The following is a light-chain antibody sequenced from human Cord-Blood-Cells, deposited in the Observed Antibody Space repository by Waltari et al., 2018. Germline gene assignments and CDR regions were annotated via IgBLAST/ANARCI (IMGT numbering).Light chain of an antibody. J-gene: IGLJ3*02. CDR3: SSYTSSSSWV. CDR1: SSDVGGYNY. Sequence: QSALTQPAPVSVSPGQSPPISRTGTSSDVGGYNYVSCYQQHPGKSPKLMIYDVSKRPSGVSNRFSGSKSGNTASLTISGLQAEDEADYYCSSYTSSSSWVFGGETKLTVL. V-gene: IGLV2-14*01. CDR2: DVS.